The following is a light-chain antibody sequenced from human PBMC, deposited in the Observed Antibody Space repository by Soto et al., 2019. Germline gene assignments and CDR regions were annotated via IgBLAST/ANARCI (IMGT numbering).Light chain of an antibody. J-gene: IGLJ1*01. CDR1: SSDVAGYNH. CDR3: NSHTASTTRI. Sequence: QSALTQAPSVPRSPGQSITISCTGTSSDVAGYNHVSWYQHHPGKAPKLMIYEVTKRPSGVSNRFSGSKSGDTASLTISGLQAEDEADYYCNSHTASTTRIFGTGTKVTVL. V-gene: IGLV2-14*01. CDR2: EVT.